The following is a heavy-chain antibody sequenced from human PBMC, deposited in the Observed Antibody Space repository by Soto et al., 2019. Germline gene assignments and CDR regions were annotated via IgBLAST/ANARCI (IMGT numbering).Heavy chain of an antibody. D-gene: IGHD6-6*01. Sequence: GGSLRLSCAASGFTFSSYAMHWVRQAPGKGLEWVAVISYDGSNKYYADSVKGRFTISRDNSKNTLYLQMNSLRAEDTAVYYCARDTAEQLGGYFDYWGQGTLVTVSS. J-gene: IGHJ4*02. CDR3: ARDTAEQLGGYFDY. CDR1: GFTFSSYA. V-gene: IGHV3-30-3*01. CDR2: ISYDGSNK.